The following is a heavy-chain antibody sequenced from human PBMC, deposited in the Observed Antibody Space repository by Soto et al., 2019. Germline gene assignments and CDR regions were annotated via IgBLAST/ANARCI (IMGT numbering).Heavy chain of an antibody. CDR1: GFTFSSYD. CDR2: IGTAGDT. J-gene: IGHJ3*02. CDR3: ARGAYGSGSYYGEDAFDI. Sequence: GGSLRLSCAASGFTFSSYDLHWVRQATGKGLEWVSAIGTAGDTYYPGSVKGRFTISRENAKNSLYLQMNSLRAGDTAVYYCARGAYGSGSYYGEDAFDIWGQGTMVTVSS. D-gene: IGHD3-10*01. V-gene: IGHV3-13*01.